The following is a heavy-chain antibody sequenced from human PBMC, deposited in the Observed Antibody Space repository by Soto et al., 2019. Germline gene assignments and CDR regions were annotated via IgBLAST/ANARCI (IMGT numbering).Heavy chain of an antibody. CDR3: ATQLGLGYSFGNNWFDP. CDR1: GYTFTSYA. Sequence: ASVKVSCKASGYTFTSYAMHWVRQAPGQRLEWMGWINAGNGNTKYSQKFQGRVTITRDTSASIAYMELSSLRSEDTAVYYCATQLGLGYSFGNNWFDPWGQGTLVTVSS. D-gene: IGHD5-18*01. V-gene: IGHV1-3*01. CDR2: INAGNGNT. J-gene: IGHJ5*02.